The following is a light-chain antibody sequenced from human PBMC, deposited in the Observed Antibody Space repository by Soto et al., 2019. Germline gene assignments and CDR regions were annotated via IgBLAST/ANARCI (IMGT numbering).Light chain of an antibody. CDR3: QQRGNWHPGFT. CDR2: DTS. V-gene: IGKV3D-11*02. Sequence: EIVLKQSPATLSLSPGERATLSCRASQTVSRHLAWYQQKPGQAPRLLIYDTSNRATGIPARFSGSGSGTDFTLTISGLETEDFAVYYCQQRGNWHPGFTFGPGTTVDMK. CDR1: QTVSRH. J-gene: IGKJ3*01.